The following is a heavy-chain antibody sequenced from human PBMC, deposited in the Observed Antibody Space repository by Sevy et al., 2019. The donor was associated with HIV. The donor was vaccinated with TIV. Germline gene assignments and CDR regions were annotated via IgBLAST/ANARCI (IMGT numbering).Heavy chain of an antibody. CDR3: ARGRFCGGDCYNAAFDI. CDR1: GFTFSSYS. D-gene: IGHD2-21*01. V-gene: IGHV3-21*01. J-gene: IGHJ3*02. CDR2: ISSSSSYI. Sequence: GGSLRLSCAASGFTFSSYSMNWVRQAPGKGLEWVSSISSSSSYISYADSVKGRFTISRDNAKNSLYLQMNSLRAEDTAVYYCARGRFCGGDCYNAAFDIWGQGTMVTVSS.